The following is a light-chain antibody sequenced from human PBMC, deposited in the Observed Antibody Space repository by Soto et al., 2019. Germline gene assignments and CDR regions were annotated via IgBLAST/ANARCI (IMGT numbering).Light chain of an antibody. V-gene: IGKV1-5*03. Sequence: DIQMTHSPSTLSASVLYRVTITFRSSQSISSWLAWYQQKPGKAPKLLIYKASSLESGVPSRFSGSGSGTEFTLTISSLQPDDFATYYCQQYNSYSRTFGQGTKVDIK. CDR2: KAS. J-gene: IGKJ1*01. CDR1: QSISSW. CDR3: QQYNSYSRT.